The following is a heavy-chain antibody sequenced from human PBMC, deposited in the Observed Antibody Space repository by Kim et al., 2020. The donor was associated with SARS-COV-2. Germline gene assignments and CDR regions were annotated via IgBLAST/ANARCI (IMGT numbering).Heavy chain of an antibody. J-gene: IGHJ4*02. D-gene: IGHD3-10*01. Sequence: GGSLRLSCAASEFTFGRYSMNWVRQAPGKGLEWVSTISRNSDYIYYADSVEGRFTISRDNAKNSLYLQMNSLRADDTAMYYCARDLSLGRPGGFDYWGQGTLVTVSS. CDR2: ISRNSDYI. V-gene: IGHV3-21*01. CDR1: EFTFGRYS. CDR3: ARDLSLGRPGGFDY.